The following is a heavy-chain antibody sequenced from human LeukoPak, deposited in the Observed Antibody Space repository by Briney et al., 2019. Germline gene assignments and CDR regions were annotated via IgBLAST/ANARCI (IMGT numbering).Heavy chain of an antibody. V-gene: IGHV3-49*04. CDR2: IRSKANDETT. J-gene: IGHJ4*02. Sequence: PGGSLRLSCTASGFTFGDYAMSWVCQAPGKGLEWVGFIRSKANDETTEYAASVKGRFTISRDDSKSIAYLQMNSLKTEDTAVYYCTRTGRWLQPYWGPGTLVTVSS. CDR1: GFTFGDYA. CDR3: TRTGRWLQPY. D-gene: IGHD5-24*01.